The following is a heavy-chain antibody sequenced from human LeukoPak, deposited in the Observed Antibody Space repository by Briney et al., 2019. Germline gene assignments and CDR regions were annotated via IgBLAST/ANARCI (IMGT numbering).Heavy chain of an antibody. V-gene: IGHV1-46*01. J-gene: IGHJ5*02. Sequence: ASVKVSCKAPGYTFTTYYMLWVRQAPGQGLEWMGIINPSGGSTSYAQKFQGRVTMTRDTSTSTVYMELSSLRSEDTAVYYCARDTSGFDPWGQGTLVTVSS. D-gene: IGHD3-16*01. CDR1: GYTFTTYY. CDR3: ARDTSGFDP. CDR2: INPSGGST.